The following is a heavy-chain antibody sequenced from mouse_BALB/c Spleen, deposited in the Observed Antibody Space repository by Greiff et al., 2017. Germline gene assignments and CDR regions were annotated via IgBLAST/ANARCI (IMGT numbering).Heavy chain of an antibody. Sequence: EVMLVESGGDLVKPGGSLKLSCAASGFTFSSYGMSWVRQTPDKRLEWVATISSGGSYTYYPDSVKGRFTISRDNAKNTLYLQMSSLKSEDTAMYYCARQEGYLDYWGQGTTLTVSS. J-gene: IGHJ2*01. V-gene: IGHV5-6*01. CDR3: ARQEGYLDY. CDR2: ISSGGSYT. CDR1: GFTFSSYG.